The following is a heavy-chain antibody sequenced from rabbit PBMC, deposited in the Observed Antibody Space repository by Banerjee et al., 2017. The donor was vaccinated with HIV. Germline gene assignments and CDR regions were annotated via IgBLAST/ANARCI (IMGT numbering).Heavy chain of an antibody. CDR2: IYPDYGST. Sequence: QEQLVESGGGLVTLGGSLKLSCKASGIDFSSYGISWVRQAPGKGLEWIAYIYPDYGSTDYASWVNGRFTISLDNAQNTVFLQMTSLTAADTATYFCARMMANGYAGYPYATRLDLWGPGPSSPS. CDR3: ARMMANGYAGYPYATRLDL. V-gene: IGHV1S47*01. CDR1: GIDFSSYG. D-gene: IGHD7-1*01. J-gene: IGHJ3*01.